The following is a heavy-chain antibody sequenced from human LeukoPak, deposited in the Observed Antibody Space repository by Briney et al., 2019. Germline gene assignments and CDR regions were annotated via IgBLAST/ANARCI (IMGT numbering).Heavy chain of an antibody. CDR1: GGSISSYY. D-gene: IGHD4-23*01. V-gene: IGHV4-59*01. J-gene: IGHJ3*02. Sequence: SETLSLTCTVSGGSISSYYWSWIRQPPGKGLEWIGYIYYSGSTNYNPSPKSRVTISVDTSKNQFSLKLSSVTAADTAVYYCARVGPLRWSLDAFDIWGQGTMVTVSS. CDR2: IYYSGST. CDR3: ARVGPLRWSLDAFDI.